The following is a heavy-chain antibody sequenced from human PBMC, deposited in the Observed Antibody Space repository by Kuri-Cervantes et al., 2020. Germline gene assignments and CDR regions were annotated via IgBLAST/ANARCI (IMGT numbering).Heavy chain of an antibody. D-gene: IGHD5-18*01. CDR1: GGSISSSSYY. CDR3: VGAMAPHDY. V-gene: IGHV4-39*07. J-gene: IGHJ4*02. CDR2: IYYSGST. Sequence: SETLSLTCTVSGGSISSSSYYWGWIRQPPGKGLEWIGSIYYSGSTYYNPPLKSRVTISVDTSKNQFSLKLSSVTAADTAVYYCVGAMAPHDYWGQGTLVTVSS.